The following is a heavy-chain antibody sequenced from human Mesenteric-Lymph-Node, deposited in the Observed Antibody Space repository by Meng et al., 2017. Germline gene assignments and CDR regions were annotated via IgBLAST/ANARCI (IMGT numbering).Heavy chain of an antibody. CDR2: IYPGDSDT. V-gene: IGHV5-51*01. CDR1: GYGFTSYW. Sequence: GESLKISRKGSGYGFTSYWIGRVPQMPGKGLEWMGIIYPGDSDTRYSPSFQGQVTISADKSISTAYLQWSSLKAADTAMYYCARAPGSWLPNHDAFDIWGQGTMVTVSS. D-gene: IGHD5-12*01. CDR3: ARAPGSWLPNHDAFDI. J-gene: IGHJ3*02.